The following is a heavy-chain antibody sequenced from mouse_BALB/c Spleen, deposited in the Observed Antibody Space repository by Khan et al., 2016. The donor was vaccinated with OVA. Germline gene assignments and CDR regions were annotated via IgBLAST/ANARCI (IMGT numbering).Heavy chain of an antibody. Sequence: VQLKESGGGFMQPGGSLKLSCATSGFTFTDYYMYWVRQTPEKRLEWVAHISNRGTTTYYSDPIRGRFTISRDNAKNTLYLQMSSLKSEDTAIYYCAREGDDGGLAYWGQGTLVTVSA. D-gene: IGHD2-3*01. V-gene: IGHV5-12*02. CDR2: ISNRGTTT. CDR1: GFTFTDYY. J-gene: IGHJ3*01. CDR3: AREGDDGGLAY.